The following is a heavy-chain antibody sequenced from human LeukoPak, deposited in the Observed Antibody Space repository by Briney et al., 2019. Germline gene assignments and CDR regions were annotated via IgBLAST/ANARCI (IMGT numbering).Heavy chain of an antibody. V-gene: IGHV4-61*02. Sequence: SETLSLTCAVSGGSISSSSYYWGWIRQPAGKGLEWIGRIYTSGSTNYNPSLKSRVTMSLDMSKNQFSLKLNSVTAADTAVYYCARDLVAFDYWGQGALVIVSS. D-gene: IGHD2-15*01. CDR2: IYTSGST. CDR1: GGSISSSSYY. CDR3: ARDLVAFDY. J-gene: IGHJ4*02.